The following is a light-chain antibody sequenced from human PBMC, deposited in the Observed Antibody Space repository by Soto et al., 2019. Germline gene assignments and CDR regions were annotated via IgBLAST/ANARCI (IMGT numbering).Light chain of an antibody. Sequence: EIGMNQSPATLSVSTGERATLSCRASQSVGSYLAWYQQKPGQAPRLLIYGASNRATGIPDRFSGSGSGTDFTLTISRLEPEDFAVYYCQQYGSSGTFGQGTKVDIK. V-gene: IGKV3-20*01. J-gene: IGKJ1*01. CDR1: QSVGSY. CDR3: QQYGSSGT. CDR2: GAS.